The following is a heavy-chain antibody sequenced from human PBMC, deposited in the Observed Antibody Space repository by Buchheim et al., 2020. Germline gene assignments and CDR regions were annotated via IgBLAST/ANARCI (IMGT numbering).Heavy chain of an antibody. V-gene: IGHV4-59*01. CDR2: IYYSGST. CDR1: GGSISSYY. D-gene: IGHD3-3*01. Sequence: QVQLQESGPGLVKPSETLSLTCTVSGGSISSYYWSWIRQPPGKGLEWIGYIYYSGSTNYNPSLKSRVTISVDTSKNQFSLKLSSVTAADTAVYYCARAESRANNVLRFLEWSYGYGMDVWGQGTT. J-gene: IGHJ6*02. CDR3: ARAESRANNVLRFLEWSYGYGMDV.